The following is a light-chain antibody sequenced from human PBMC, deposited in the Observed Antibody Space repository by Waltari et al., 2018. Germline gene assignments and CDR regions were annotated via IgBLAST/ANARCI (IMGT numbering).Light chain of an antibody. J-gene: IGKJ1*01. V-gene: IGKV2-30*02. CDR2: RVS. Sequence: IVLTQSPLSLPVTLGQPASISCRSTRSLVQSDGFPYFNWFHQRPGQSPRRLIYRVSNRDSGVPDRFSGSGSGSDFTLKITRVEAEDVGVYYCMQTADWPASFGQGTKVEIK. CDR3: MQTADWPAS. CDR1: RSLVQSDGFPY.